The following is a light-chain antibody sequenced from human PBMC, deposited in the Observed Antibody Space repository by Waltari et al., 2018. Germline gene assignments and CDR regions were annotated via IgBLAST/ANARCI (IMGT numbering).Light chain of an antibody. CDR1: SSDVGIYDQ. CDR3: TSYISRIPFVV. Sequence: QSALTQPASVSGSPGQSITISCTGTSSDVGIYDQVSWYQHHPGKAPKLMIYDVTKRRSGVSNRFAGPKSCNTASLTISGLQAEEEAYYYCTSYISRIPFVVFGGGTELTVL. CDR2: DVT. V-gene: IGLV2-14*02. J-gene: IGLJ2*01.